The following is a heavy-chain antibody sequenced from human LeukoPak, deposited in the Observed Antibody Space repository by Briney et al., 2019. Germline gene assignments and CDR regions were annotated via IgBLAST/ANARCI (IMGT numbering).Heavy chain of an antibody. CDR2: INSDVSTT. Sequence: GGSLRLSCAASGFAFSTYWMHWVRQAPGKGLVWVSRINSDVSTTNYADSVKGRFTISRDNAKNTLYLQMNSLRADDTAVYYCARDKGHAVDYWGQGTLVTVSS. V-gene: IGHV3-74*01. CDR3: ARDKGHAVDY. CDR1: GFAFSTYW. J-gene: IGHJ4*02.